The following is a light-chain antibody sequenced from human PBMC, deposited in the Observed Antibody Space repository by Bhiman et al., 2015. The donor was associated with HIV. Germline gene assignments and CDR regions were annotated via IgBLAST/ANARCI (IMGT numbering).Light chain of an antibody. CDR2: ENN. CDR1: SSNIGNNY. J-gene: IGLJ1*01. V-gene: IGLV1-51*02. CDR3: SSYTSSSLCV. Sequence: QSVLTQPPSVSAAPGQKVTISCSGSSSNIGNNYVSWYQQLPGTAPKLLIYENNKRPSGVSNRFSGSKSGNTASLTISGLQAEDEADYYCSSYTSSSLCVFGTGTKVTVL.